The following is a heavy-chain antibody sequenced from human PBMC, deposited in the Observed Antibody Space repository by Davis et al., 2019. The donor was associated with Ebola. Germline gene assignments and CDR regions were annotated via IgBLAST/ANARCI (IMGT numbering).Heavy chain of an antibody. CDR3: ARDKVLWFGELLSGRYFDY. Sequence: SLNISCAASGFTVSSNYMSWLRQAPGKGLEWVSVIYSGGSTYYADPVKGRFTISRDNSKNTLYLQMNSLRAEDTAVYYCARDKVLWFGELLSGRYFDYWGQGTLVTVSS. CDR2: IYSGGST. J-gene: IGHJ4*02. V-gene: IGHV3-66*01. D-gene: IGHD3-10*01. CDR1: GFTVSSNY.